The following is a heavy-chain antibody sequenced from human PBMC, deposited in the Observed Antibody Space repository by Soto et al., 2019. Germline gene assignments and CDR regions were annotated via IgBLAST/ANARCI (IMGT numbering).Heavy chain of an antibody. CDR2: MNPNSGNT. D-gene: IGHD3-10*01. J-gene: IGHJ5*02. Sequence: GASVKVSCEASGYTFTSYAMHWVRQAPGQRLEWMGWMNPNSGNTGYAQKFQGRVTMARNTSISTAYMELSSLRSEDTAVYYCARVVASSMVRGENWFDPWGQGTLVTVSS. V-gene: IGHV1-8*02. CDR1: GYTFTSYA. CDR3: ARVVASSMVRGENWFDP.